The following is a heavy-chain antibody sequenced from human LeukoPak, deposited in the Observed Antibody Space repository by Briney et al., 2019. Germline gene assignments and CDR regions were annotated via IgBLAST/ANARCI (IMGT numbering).Heavy chain of an antibody. Sequence: PSETLSLTCAVYGGSFSGYYWSWIRQPPGKGLEWIGEINHSGSTNYNPSLKSRVTILVDTSKNQFSLKLSSVTAADTAVYYCARHGGDYVWGTYRYTSAFYFDYWGQGTLVTVSS. D-gene: IGHD3-16*02. CDR2: INHSGST. CDR1: GGSFSGYY. J-gene: IGHJ4*02. CDR3: ARHGGDYVWGTYRYTSAFYFDY. V-gene: IGHV4-34*01.